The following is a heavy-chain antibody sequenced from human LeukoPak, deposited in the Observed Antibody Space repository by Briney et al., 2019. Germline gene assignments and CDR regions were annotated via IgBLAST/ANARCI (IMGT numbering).Heavy chain of an antibody. CDR2: INEAGSEK. CDR3: ARDVWTGVAVSDY. D-gene: IGHD6-19*01. Sequence: GGSLRLSCAASGFTFSSYSMNWVRQAPGKGLEWVANINEAGSEKPYVDSVRGRFTISRDNAKTSVYLQLNSLRADDTAVYYCARDVWTGVAVSDYWGQGTLVTVSS. J-gene: IGHJ4*02. V-gene: IGHV3-7*01. CDR1: GFTFSSYS.